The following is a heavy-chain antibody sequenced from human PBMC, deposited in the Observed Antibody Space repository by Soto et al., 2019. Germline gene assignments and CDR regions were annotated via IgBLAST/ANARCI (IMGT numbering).Heavy chain of an antibody. CDR1: GFTFSNYA. D-gene: IGHD6-19*01. CDR3: ARREQSDDYCMDV. J-gene: IGHJ6*03. V-gene: IGHV3-64*01. CDR2: ISSNGVGT. Sequence: EVQLVESGGGLVQPGGSLRLSCAASGFTFSNYAMDWVRQAPGKVLEYVSGISSNGVGTYYANSVKDRFTISRDNSKKTLYLQMGSLMAEDMAVYYCARREQSDDYCMDVWGKGTSVTVSS.